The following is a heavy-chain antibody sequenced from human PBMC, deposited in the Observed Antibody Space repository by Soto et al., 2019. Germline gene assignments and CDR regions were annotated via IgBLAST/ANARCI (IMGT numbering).Heavy chain of an antibody. V-gene: IGHV3-15*01. CDR3: TTEWVEMVRGVDY. CDR2: IKSKTDGGTT. CDR1: GFTFSNAW. J-gene: IGHJ4*02. Sequence: GGSLRLSCAASGFTFSNAWMSWVRQAPGKGLEWVGRIKSKTDGGTTDYAAPVKGRFTISRDDSKNTLYLQMNSLKTEDTAVYYCTTEWVEMVRGVDYWGQGTLITVSS. D-gene: IGHD3-10*01.